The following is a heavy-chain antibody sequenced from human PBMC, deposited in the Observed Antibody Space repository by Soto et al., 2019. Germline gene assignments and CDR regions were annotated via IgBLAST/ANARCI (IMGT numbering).Heavy chain of an antibody. D-gene: IGHD3-9*01. CDR1: GGSISSGDYY. V-gene: IGHV4-31*03. CDR2: IYASGRT. Sequence: QMQLQESGSGLVKPSETLSLTCTVSGGSISSGDYYWTWVRQHPGKGLEWIGYIYASGRTYYTPSVMRRISISVDTSKNQLSLRLSSVAAANTAVYYCARIPSFYGILGGSDYTWGQGNLVTVSS. J-gene: IGHJ4*02. CDR3: ARIPSFYGILGGSDYT.